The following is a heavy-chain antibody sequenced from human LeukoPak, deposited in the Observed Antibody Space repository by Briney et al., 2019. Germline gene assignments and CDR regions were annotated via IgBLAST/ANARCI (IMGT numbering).Heavy chain of an antibody. CDR3: AKVSGGGLYYDGMDV. CDR1: GFTFSSYA. V-gene: IGHV3-23*01. Sequence: PGGSLRLSCAASGFTFSSYAMSWVRQAPGKGLEWVSVISGSGGTTYYADSVKGRFTISRDSSKNTLYLQMNSLRAEDTAVYYCAKVSGGGLYYDGMDVWGQGTTVTASS. CDR2: ISGSGGTT. J-gene: IGHJ6*02. D-gene: IGHD1-14*01.